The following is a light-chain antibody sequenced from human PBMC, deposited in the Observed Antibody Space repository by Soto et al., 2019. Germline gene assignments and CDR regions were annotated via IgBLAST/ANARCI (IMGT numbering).Light chain of an antibody. J-gene: IGKJ4*01. CDR3: RQHSNWTLT. V-gene: IGKV3-11*01. Sequence: EIVLTQSPATLSLSPGERATLSCRASQTVRNNLAWYQQRPGQAPRLLIYDASSRATGIPARFSGSGYGTDFTLTISSLEPEDFAVYYWRQHSNWTLTFGGRAKGDIK. CDR2: DAS. CDR1: QTVRNN.